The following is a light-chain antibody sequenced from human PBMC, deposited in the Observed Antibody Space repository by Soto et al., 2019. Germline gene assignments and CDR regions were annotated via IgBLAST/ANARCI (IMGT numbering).Light chain of an antibody. CDR3: DPAQLLWA. J-gene: IGKJ1*01. Sequence: QVTKSVSTVSCAVGDRVTITCRASQSISRGLAWYQQKPAKDPNVLIYDASSLESGVPPRLSDSGSGTSDTRTISSVQPEDFAPYICDPAQLLWALGQGTKVDIK. V-gene: IGKV1-5*01. CDR1: QSISRG. CDR2: DAS.